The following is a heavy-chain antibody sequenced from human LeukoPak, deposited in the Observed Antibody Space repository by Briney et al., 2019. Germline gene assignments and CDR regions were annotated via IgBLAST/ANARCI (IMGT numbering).Heavy chain of an antibody. CDR3: ARANYYGSGSYYNVEAFDI. CDR2: INPNSGGT. Sequence: ASVKVSCKASGYTFTGYYMHWVRQAPGQGLEWMGWINPNSGGTNYAQKFQGRVTMTRDTSISTAYMELSRLRSDDTAVYYCARANYYGSGSYYNVEAFDIWGQGTMVTVSS. D-gene: IGHD3-10*01. J-gene: IGHJ3*02. CDR1: GYTFTGYY. V-gene: IGHV1-2*02.